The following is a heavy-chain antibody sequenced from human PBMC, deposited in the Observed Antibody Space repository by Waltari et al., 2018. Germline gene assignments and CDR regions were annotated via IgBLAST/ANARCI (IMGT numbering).Heavy chain of an antibody. V-gene: IGHV1-18*01. CDR3: ARGYYYDSSGYSTYYGMDV. J-gene: IGHJ6*02. CDR1: GYTFTSYG. Sequence: QVQLVQSGAEVKKPGASVKVSCKASGYTFTSYGISWVRQAPGPGLEWMGWISAYNGNTNYAQKLQGRVTMTTDTSTSTAYMELRSLRSDDTAVYYCARGYYYDSSGYSTYYGMDVWGQGTTVTVSS. D-gene: IGHD3-22*01. CDR2: ISAYNGNT.